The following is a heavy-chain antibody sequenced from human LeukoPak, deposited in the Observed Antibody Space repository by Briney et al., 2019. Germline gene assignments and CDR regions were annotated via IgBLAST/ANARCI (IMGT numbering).Heavy chain of an antibody. CDR1: GYSFVLYG. CDR3: ARDNFYDSSGYQPRYMDV. J-gene: IGHJ6*03. V-gene: IGHV1-18*01. CDR2: ISTFNNYT. Sequence: ASVKLSCKASGYSFVLYGISWVRQAPGQGPEWMGWISTFNNYTQYAQKFQGRLTMTTDTSTSSAYMELRSLTSDDTAVYYCARDNFYDSSGYQPRYMDVWGKGTTVTISS. D-gene: IGHD3-22*01.